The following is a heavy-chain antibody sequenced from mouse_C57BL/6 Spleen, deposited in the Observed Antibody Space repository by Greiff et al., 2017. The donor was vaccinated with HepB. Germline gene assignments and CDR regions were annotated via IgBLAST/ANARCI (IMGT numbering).Heavy chain of an antibody. V-gene: IGHV5-4*01. CDR2: ISDGGSYT. CDR3: ARDYRGFDY. Sequence: EVKLMESGGGLVKPGGSLKLSCAASGFTFSSYAMSWVRQTPEKRLEWVATISDGGSYTYYPDNVKGRFTISRDNAKNNLYLQMSHLKSEDTAMYYCARDYRGFDYWGQGTTLTVSS. J-gene: IGHJ2*01. CDR1: GFTFSSYA.